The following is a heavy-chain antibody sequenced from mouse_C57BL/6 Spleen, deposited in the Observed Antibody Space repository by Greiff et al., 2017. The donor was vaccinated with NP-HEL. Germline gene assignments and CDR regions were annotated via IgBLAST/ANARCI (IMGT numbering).Heavy chain of an antibody. CDR2: INPNNGGT. Sequence: EVQLQQSGPELVKPGASVKIPCKASGYTFTDYNMDWVKQSHGKSLEWIGDINPNNGGTIYNQKFKGKATLTVDKSSSTAYMELRSLTSEDTAVYYCARWPKSNYVYYYAMDYWGQGTSVTVSS. CDR1: GYTFTDYN. V-gene: IGHV1-18*01. D-gene: IGHD2-5*01. CDR3: ARWPKSNYVYYYAMDY. J-gene: IGHJ4*01.